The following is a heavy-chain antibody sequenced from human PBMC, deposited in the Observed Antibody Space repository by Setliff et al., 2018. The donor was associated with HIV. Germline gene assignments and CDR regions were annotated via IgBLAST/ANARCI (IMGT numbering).Heavy chain of an antibody. CDR3: ATEMMYAQGSFDY. V-gene: IGHV1-24*01. Sequence: ASVKVSCKVSGYTLTELSMHWVRQAPGKGLEWMGGFDPEDAETIYAQRFQGRVTMTEDTSTDSAYMELSSLSSEDTAGDYCATEMMYAQGSFDYWGQGTLVTVSS. D-gene: IGHD2-8*01. CDR1: GYTLTELS. J-gene: IGHJ4*02. CDR2: FDPEDAET.